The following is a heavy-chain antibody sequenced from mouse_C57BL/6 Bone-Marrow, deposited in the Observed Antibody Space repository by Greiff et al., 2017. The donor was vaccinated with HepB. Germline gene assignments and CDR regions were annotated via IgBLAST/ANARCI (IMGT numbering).Heavy chain of an antibody. J-gene: IGHJ2*01. V-gene: IGHV5-6*01. CDR3: ARHWDDFDY. D-gene: IGHD4-1*01. Sequence: EVQGVESGGDLVKPGGSLKLSCAASGFTFSSYGMSWVRQTPDKRLEWVATISSGGSYTYYPDSVKGRFTISRDNAKNTLYLQMSSLKSEDTAMYYCARHWDDFDYWGQGNTLTVSA. CDR1: GFTFSSYG. CDR2: ISSGGSYT.